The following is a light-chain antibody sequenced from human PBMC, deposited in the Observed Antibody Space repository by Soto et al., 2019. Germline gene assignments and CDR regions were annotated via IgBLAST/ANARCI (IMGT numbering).Light chain of an antibody. CDR1: QSVSSN. CDR2: GAS. CDR3: QQRSNWPPEWT. Sequence: EIVLTQSPATLSVSPGDRAALSCRASQSVSSNLAWYQQKPGQTPRLLIYGASTRATGIPARFSGSGSGTDFTLTISSLEPEDFGVYYCQQRSNWPPEWTFGQGTKVDI. J-gene: IGKJ1*01. V-gene: IGKV3-11*01.